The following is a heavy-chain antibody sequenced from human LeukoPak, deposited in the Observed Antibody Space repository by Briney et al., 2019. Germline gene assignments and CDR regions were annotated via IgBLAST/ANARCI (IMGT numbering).Heavy chain of an antibody. D-gene: IGHD4-17*01. CDR3: ASSSYGDYLDAFDI. CDR2: ISSSSSYI. CDR1: GFTFSSYS. V-gene: IGHV3-21*01. J-gene: IGHJ3*02. Sequence: PGGSLRLSCAASGFTFSSYSMNWVRQAPGKGLEWVSSISSSSSYIYYADSVKGRFTISRDNAKNSLYLQMNSLRAEDAAVYYCASSSYGDYLDAFDIWGQGTMVTVSS.